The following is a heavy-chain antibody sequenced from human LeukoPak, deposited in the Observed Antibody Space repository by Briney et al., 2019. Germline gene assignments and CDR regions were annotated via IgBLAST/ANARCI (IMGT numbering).Heavy chain of an antibody. J-gene: IGHJ5*02. CDR2: ISSSSSYI. CDR1: GFTFSSYS. V-gene: IGHV3-21*04. D-gene: IGHD4-17*01. Sequence: PGGSLRLSCAASGFTFSSYSMNWVRQAPGKGLEWVSSISSSSSYIYYADSVKGRFTISRDNSKNTVYLQMNSLRAEDTAVYYCARDRAYGDYASWGQGTLVTVSS. CDR3: ARDRAYGDYAS.